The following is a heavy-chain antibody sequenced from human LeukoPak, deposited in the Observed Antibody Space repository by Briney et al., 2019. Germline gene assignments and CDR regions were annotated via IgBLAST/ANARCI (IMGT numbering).Heavy chain of an antibody. V-gene: IGHV4-59*01. D-gene: IGHD3-16*01. CDR1: GGSIRSYY. J-gene: IGHJ4*02. CDR2: IHYSAST. CDR3: ARVFWDGDYVDY. Sequence: SETLSLTCTVSGGSIRSYYWSWIRQPPGKGLEWIGYIHYSASTSHNPSLKSRVTISVDTSKNQFSLKLRSVTAADTAVYYCARVFWDGDYVDYWGQGTLVTVSS.